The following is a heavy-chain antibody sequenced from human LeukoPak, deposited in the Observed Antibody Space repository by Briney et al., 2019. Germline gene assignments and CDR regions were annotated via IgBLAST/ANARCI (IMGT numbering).Heavy chain of an antibody. CDR2: ISSSSSCI. CDR1: GFTFSSYS. CDR3: AGGHYYDSSGSDY. D-gene: IGHD3-22*01. V-gene: IGHV3-21*01. J-gene: IGHJ4*02. Sequence: GGSLRLSCAASGFTFSSYSMNWVRQAPGKGLEWVSSISSSSSCIYYADSVKGRFTISRDNAKNSLYLQMNSLRAEDTAVYYCAGGHYYDSSGSDYWGQGTLVTVSS.